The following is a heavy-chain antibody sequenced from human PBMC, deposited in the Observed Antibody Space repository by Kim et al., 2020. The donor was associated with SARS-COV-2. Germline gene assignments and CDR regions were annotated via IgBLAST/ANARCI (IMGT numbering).Heavy chain of an antibody. J-gene: IGHJ5*02. Sequence: SETLSLTCTVSGGSISSGSYYWSWIRQPAGKGLERIGRIYTSGSTNYNPSLKSRVTISVDTSKNQFSLKLSSVTAADTAVYYCARGSRMVRENWFDPWGQGTLVTVSS. CDR1: GGSISSGSYY. D-gene: IGHD3-10*01. V-gene: IGHV4-61*02. CDR2: IYTSGST. CDR3: ARGSRMVRENWFDP.